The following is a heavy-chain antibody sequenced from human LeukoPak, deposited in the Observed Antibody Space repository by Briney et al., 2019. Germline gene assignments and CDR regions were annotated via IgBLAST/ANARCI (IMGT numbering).Heavy chain of an antibody. CDR2: IYYSGST. J-gene: IGHJ5*02. Sequence: SETLSLTCTVSGGSISSYCWSWIRQPPGKGLEWIGFIYYSGSTNYNPSLKSRVTISVDTSKNQFSLKLSSVTAADTAVYYCARDLGRYYGSGSYSDWFDPWGQGTLVSVSS. CDR1: GGSISSYC. CDR3: ARDLGRYYGSGSYSDWFDP. D-gene: IGHD3-10*01. V-gene: IGHV4-59*01.